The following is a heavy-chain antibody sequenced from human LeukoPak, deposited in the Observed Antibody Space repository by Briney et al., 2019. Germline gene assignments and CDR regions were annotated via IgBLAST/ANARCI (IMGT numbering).Heavy chain of an antibody. CDR2: LSSTSRTE. CDR3: ARDLGASDYVWGSYLLPDY. V-gene: IGHV3-48*01. Sequence: GGSLRLSCAASGLTLNNYDMNWVRQAPGKGLEWVSFLSSTSRTEYYADSVKGRFTISRDNSKNTLYLQMNSLRAEDTAVYYCARDLGASDYVWGSYLLPDYWGQGTLVTVSS. CDR1: GLTLNNYD. J-gene: IGHJ4*02. D-gene: IGHD3-16*02.